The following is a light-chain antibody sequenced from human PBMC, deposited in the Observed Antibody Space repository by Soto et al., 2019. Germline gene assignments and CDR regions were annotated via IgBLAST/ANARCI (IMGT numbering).Light chain of an antibody. CDR2: KAS. Sequence: DIQMTQSPSTLSASVGDRVTITCRASQSISTWLAWYQQKPGKAPKLLIYKASSLESGVPSRFSGSGSGTEFTLTISSLKPDDFATYYCQHYNSYSNTFGQGTKLEIK. CDR1: QSISTW. CDR3: QHYNSYSNT. V-gene: IGKV1-5*03. J-gene: IGKJ2*01.